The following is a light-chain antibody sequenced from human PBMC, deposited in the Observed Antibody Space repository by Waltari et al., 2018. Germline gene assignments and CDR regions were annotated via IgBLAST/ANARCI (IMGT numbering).Light chain of an antibody. CDR3: QQYNDYSGP. J-gene: IGKJ1*01. CDR1: QNIGSL. CDR2: KAS. V-gene: IGKV1-5*03. Sequence: DVQMTQFPSTLSASVGDRVTITCRARQNIGSLLAWHQQKPSKAPKLLIYKASNLVSGVSSRFSGSGSWTEFTLTIDNLQPDDFATYYCQQYNDYSGPFGQGTKVEVQ.